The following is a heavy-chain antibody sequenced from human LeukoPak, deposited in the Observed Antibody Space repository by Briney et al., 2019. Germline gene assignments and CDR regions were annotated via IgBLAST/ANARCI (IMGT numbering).Heavy chain of an antibody. V-gene: IGHV1-18*01. J-gene: IGHJ4*02. CDR3: ARDSGDGYNSGTPFDY. CDR2: ISAYNGNT. Sequence: ASVKVSCKASGYTFTRYGISWVRQAPGQGLEWMGWISAYNGNTNYAQKLQGRVTMTTDTSTSTAYMELRSLRSDDTAVYYCARDSGDGYNSGTPFDYWGQGTLVTVSS. CDR1: GYTFTRYG. D-gene: IGHD5-24*01.